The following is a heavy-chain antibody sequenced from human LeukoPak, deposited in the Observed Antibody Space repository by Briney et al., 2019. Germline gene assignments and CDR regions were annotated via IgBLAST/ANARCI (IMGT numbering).Heavy chain of an antibody. J-gene: IGHJ4*02. CDR3: ARDQCVYCSGGSLLG. D-gene: IGHD2-15*01. CDR1: AYTFTGYY. Sequence: ASVKVSCKAPAYTFTGYYMHWLRQAPGQGLEWMGWISPNSGGTNYAQNFQGRVTMTRDTSVSTAYMELSRLTSDDTAVYYCARDQCVYCSGGSLLGWGQGTLVTVSS. V-gene: IGHV1-2*02. CDR2: ISPNSGGT.